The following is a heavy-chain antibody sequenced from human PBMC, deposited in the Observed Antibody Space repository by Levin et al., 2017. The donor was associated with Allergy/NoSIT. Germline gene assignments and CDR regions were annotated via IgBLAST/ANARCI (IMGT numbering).Heavy chain of an antibody. V-gene: IGHV3-15*01. Sequence: KAGGSLRLSCAASGFTFTTAWMNWVRQPPGKGLEWVARIKSKPDGGTTDYAAPVKDRFSISRDDSGNTLFLQMNSLKTEDTAVYYCTADFLYYYMGVWGKGTTVTVSS. CDR2: IKSKPDGGTT. J-gene: IGHJ6*03. CDR1: GFTFTTAW. CDR3: TADFLYYYMGV.